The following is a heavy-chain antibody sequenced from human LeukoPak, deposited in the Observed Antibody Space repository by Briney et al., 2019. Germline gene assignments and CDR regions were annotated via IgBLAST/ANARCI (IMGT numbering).Heavy chain of an antibody. CDR3: ARLYDILTGYYSFDY. D-gene: IGHD3-9*01. J-gene: IGHJ4*02. CDR1: GGSISSGGYY. V-gene: IGHV4-30-2*01. CDR2: IYHSGST. Sequence: SQTLSLTCAVSGGSISSGGYYWSWIRQPPGKGLEWIGYIYHSGSTYYNPSLKSRVTISVDRSKNQFSLKLSSVTAADTAVYYCARLYDILTGYYSFDYWGQGTTVTVSS.